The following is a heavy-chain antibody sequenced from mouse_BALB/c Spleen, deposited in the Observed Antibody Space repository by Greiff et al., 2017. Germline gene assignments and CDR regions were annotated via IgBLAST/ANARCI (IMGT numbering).Heavy chain of an antibody. V-gene: IGHV5-6*01. CDR1: GFTFSSYG. D-gene: IGHD1-1*01. CDR3: ARQGDGSSYWYFDV. Sequence: EVQLQESGGDLVKPGGSLKLSCAASGFTFSSYGMSWVRQTPDKRLEWVATISSGGSYTYYPDSVKGRFTISRDNAKNTLYLQMSSLKSEDTAMYYCARQGDGSSYWYFDVWGAGTTVTVSS. CDR2: ISSGGSYT. J-gene: IGHJ1*01.